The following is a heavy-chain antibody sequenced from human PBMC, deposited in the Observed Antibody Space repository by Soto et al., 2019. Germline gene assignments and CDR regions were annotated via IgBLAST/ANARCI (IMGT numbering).Heavy chain of an antibody. V-gene: IGHV3-21*01. J-gene: IGHJ3*02. D-gene: IGHD2-2*01. CDR3: ARDQKGLVVVPAAMSTRHAFDI. Sequence: EVQLVESGGGLVKPGGSLRLSCAASGFTFSSYSMNWVRQAPGKGLEWVSSISSSSSYIYYADSVKVRFTISRDNAKNSLYLQMNSLRAEDTAVYYCARDQKGLVVVPAAMSTRHAFDIWGQGTMVTVSS. CDR1: GFTFSSYS. CDR2: ISSSSSYI.